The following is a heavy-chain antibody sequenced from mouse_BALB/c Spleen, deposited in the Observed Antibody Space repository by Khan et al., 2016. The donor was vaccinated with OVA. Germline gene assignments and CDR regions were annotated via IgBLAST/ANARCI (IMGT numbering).Heavy chain of an antibody. CDR1: GYTFTSYW. Sequence: QVQLQQSGAELVKAGASVKMSCKASGYTFTSYWMHWVKQRLGQGLEWFAETNPTNGRTYYNEKFKSKATLTGEKSSSTAYLILSGPTFEDSAVYYCAIINKIVATYFDYWGQGTTLTVSS. D-gene: IGHD1-1*01. CDR2: TNPTNGRT. J-gene: IGHJ2*01. CDR3: AIINKIVATYFDY. V-gene: IGHV1S81*02.